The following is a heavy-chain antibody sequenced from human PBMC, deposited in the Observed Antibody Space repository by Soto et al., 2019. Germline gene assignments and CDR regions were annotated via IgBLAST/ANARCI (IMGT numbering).Heavy chain of an antibody. J-gene: IGHJ4*02. Sequence: PGGSLRLSCGASGFTFSTDTMNWVRQAPGKGLEWVAHISTSGATRYYADSVKGRFTISRDNAKTSLYLQMDSLRNEDTAVYYCARFFGSGFDYWGQGTLVTVSS. V-gene: IGHV3-48*02. D-gene: IGHD6-19*01. CDR1: GFTFSTDT. CDR3: ARFFGSGFDY. CDR2: ISTSGATR.